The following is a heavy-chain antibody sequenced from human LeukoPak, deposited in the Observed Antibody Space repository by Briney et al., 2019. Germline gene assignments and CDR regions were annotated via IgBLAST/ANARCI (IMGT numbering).Heavy chain of an antibody. J-gene: IGHJ6*03. Sequence: GGSLRLSCAASGFTFSSYSMNWVRQAPGKGLEWVSSISSSSSYIYYADSVKGRFTISRDNAKNSLYLQMNSLRAEDTAVYYCARDGTLGITIFGVVIPHSYYYYYYYMDVWGKGTTVTVSS. V-gene: IGHV3-21*01. CDR1: GFTFSSYS. CDR2: ISSSSSYI. D-gene: IGHD3-3*01. CDR3: ARDGTLGITIFGVVIPHSYYYYYYYMDV.